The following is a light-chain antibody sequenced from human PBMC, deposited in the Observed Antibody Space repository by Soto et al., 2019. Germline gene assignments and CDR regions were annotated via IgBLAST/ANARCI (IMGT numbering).Light chain of an antibody. CDR2: GNK. J-gene: IGLJ2*01. CDR1: SSNIGAGYG. Sequence: QSVLTQPPSVSGAPGQRVTISCTGSSSNIGAGYGVHWYQRLPGAAPKLLIYGNKNRPSGVPDRFSGSKSGTSASLVITDLQTEDEADYYCQSYDTRLSGPVVFGGGTKLTGL. CDR3: QSYDTRLSGPVV. V-gene: IGLV1-40*01.